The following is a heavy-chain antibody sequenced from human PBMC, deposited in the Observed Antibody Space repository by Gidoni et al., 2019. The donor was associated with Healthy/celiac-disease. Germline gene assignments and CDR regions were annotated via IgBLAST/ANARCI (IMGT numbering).Heavy chain of an antibody. V-gene: IGHV3-7*03. Sequence: EVQLVESGGGLVQPGGSLRLSCAASGFTFSSYWMSWVRQAPGKGLEWGANIKQDGSEKYYVDSVKGRFTISRDNAKNSLYLQMNSLRAEDTAVYYCARVHGSITYYYDSSGYYEDYWGQGTLVTVSS. D-gene: IGHD3-22*01. J-gene: IGHJ4*02. CDR2: IKQDGSEK. CDR1: GFTFSSYW. CDR3: ARVHGSITYYYDSSGYYEDY.